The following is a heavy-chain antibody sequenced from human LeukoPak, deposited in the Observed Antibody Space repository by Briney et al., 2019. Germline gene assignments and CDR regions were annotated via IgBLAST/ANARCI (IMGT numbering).Heavy chain of an antibody. CDR2: MYLSGTT. Sequence: SETLSLTCTVSGDSINSLDLWSWVRQPPGKGLEWIGEMYLSGTTHSNPSVKSRVTISIGKSKNQFFLNLSSVTAADTAVYYCAGLVGRYSSGLYYYYFDYWGQGTLATVSS. V-gene: IGHV4-4*02. CDR3: AGLVGRYSSGLYYYYFDY. CDR1: GDSINSLDL. D-gene: IGHD3-22*01. J-gene: IGHJ4*02.